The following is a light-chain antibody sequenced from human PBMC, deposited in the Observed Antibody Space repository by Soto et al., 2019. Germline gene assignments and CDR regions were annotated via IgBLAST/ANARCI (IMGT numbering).Light chain of an antibody. Sequence: QSALTQPPSASGSPGQSVTISCTGTSSDVGDYNYVSWYQQHPGKAPKLMIYEVSKRPSGVPDRFSGSKSGNTASLTVSGLQAEEEADYYCSSYAGSNNFVFGGGTKLTVL. V-gene: IGLV2-8*01. CDR2: EVS. J-gene: IGLJ2*01. CDR3: SSYAGSNNFV. CDR1: SSDVGDYNY.